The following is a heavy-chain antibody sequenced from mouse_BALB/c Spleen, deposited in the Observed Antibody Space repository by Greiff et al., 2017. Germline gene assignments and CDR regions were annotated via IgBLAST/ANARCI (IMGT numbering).Heavy chain of an antibody. J-gene: IGHJ4*01. CDR3: ARVYYGKGYYAMDY. CDR2: INPYNDGT. V-gene: IGHV1-14*01. Sequence: EVKLMESGPELVKPGASVKMSCKASGYTFTSYVMHWVKQKPGQGLEWIGYINPYNDGTKYNEKFKGKATLTSDKSSSTAYMELSSLTSEDSAVYYCARVYYGKGYYAMDYWGQGTSVTVSS. D-gene: IGHD2-1*01. CDR1: GYTFTSYV.